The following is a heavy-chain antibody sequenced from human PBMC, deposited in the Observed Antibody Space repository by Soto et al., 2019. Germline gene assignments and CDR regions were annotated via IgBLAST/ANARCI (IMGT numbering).Heavy chain of an antibody. V-gene: IGHV5-10-1*03. CDR2: IDPSDSEA. Sequence: EVQLVQSGAEVKKHGESLRIACKGSGYIFATYWINWVRQLPGEGLEWMGRIDPSDSEANYGPSFQGHVTMSVDTSTNTAYLQWSSLKASDSATYYCARETGTYSNDFWGQGTLVSVFS. CDR3: ARETGTYSNDF. J-gene: IGHJ4*02. D-gene: IGHD4-4*01. CDR1: GYIFATYW.